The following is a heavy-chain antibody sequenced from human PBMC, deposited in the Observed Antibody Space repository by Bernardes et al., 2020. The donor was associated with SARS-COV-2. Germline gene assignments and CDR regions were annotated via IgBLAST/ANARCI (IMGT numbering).Heavy chain of an antibody. CDR3: ASARAAYSSSWYFSAPGQNWFEP. CDR2: INSDGSST. D-gene: IGHD6-13*01. V-gene: IGHV3-74*01. CDR1: GFTFSSYW. J-gene: IGHJ5*02. Sequence: GSLRLSCAASGFTFSSYWMHWVRQAPGKGLVWVSRINSDGSSTSYADSVKGRFTISRDNAKNTLYLQMNSLRAEDTAVYYCASARAAYSSSWYFSAPGQNWFEPWGQGTLVTVSS.